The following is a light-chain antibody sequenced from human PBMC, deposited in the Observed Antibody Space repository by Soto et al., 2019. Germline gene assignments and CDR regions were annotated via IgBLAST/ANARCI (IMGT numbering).Light chain of an antibody. CDR1: QSVSSY. Sequence: EIVLTQSPATLSLSPGERATLSCRASQSVSSYLAWYQQKRGQAPRLLIYDASNRATGIPARFSGSGSGTDFNLTIRSLEHEDFGVYYCQQRYNWPLTFGGGTTVDIK. J-gene: IGKJ4*01. CDR2: DAS. CDR3: QQRYNWPLT. V-gene: IGKV3-11*01.